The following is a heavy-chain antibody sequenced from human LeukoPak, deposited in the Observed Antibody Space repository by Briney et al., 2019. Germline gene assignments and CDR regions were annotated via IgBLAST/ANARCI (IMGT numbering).Heavy chain of an antibody. Sequence: GGSLRLSCAASGFTFSSYAMNWVRQAPGKGLEWVSAILGSDDTTYYADSVKGRFTISRDNSMNTLHLQMNSLGAEDTAVYYCAKTVGSSGWYYFDYWGQGILVTVSS. V-gene: IGHV3-23*01. CDR2: ILGSDDTT. CDR3: AKTVGSSGWYYFDY. CDR1: GFTFSSYA. J-gene: IGHJ4*02. D-gene: IGHD6-19*01.